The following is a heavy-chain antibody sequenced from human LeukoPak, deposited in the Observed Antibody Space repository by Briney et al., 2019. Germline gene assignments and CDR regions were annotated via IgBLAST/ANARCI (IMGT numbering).Heavy chain of an antibody. Sequence: ASVKVSCKASGYTFAGYYMHWVRQAPGQGLEWMGWINPNSGGTNYAQKFQGRVTMTRDTSISTAYMELSRLRSDDTAVYYCARDYYDSSGYRDDAFDIWGQGTMVTISS. CDR2: INPNSGGT. J-gene: IGHJ3*02. CDR3: ARDYYDSSGYRDDAFDI. CDR1: GYTFAGYY. V-gene: IGHV1-2*02. D-gene: IGHD3-22*01.